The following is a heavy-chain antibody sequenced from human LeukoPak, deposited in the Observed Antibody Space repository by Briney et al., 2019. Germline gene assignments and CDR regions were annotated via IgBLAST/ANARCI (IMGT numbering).Heavy chain of an antibody. CDR2: ISSSGSTI. V-gene: IGHV3-48*03. CDR3: AKRVTMVRGVPYYFDY. Sequence: GGSLRLSCAASGFTFSSYEMNWVRQAPGKGLEWVSYISSSGSTIYYADSVKGRFTISRDNAKNSLYLQMNSLRAEDTAVYYCAKRVTMVRGVPYYFDYWGQGTLVTVSS. CDR1: GFTFSSYE. J-gene: IGHJ4*02. D-gene: IGHD3-10*01.